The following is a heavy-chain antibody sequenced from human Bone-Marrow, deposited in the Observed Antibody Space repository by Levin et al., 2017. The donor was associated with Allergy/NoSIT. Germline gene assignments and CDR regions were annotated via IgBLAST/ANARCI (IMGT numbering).Heavy chain of an antibody. V-gene: IGHV4-59*01. D-gene: IGHD6-19*01. J-gene: IGHJ4*02. CDR3: ARTPGGSGSSGWGDPTHLFDY. CDR2: ISDSGST. CDR1: GGSISSYY. Sequence: LQTLSLTCTVSGGSISSYYWTWIRQPPGKGLEWIGYISDSGSTNYNPSLKSRVTISVDTSKNQFSLKLNSLTAADTAVYYCARTPGGSGSSGWGDPTHLFDYWGQGTLVTVSS.